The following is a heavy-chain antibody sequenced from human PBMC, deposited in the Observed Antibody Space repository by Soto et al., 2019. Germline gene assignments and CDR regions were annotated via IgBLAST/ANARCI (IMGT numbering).Heavy chain of an antibody. CDR3: ARLGMTTVPL. CDR1: GGSISSSSYY. V-gene: IGHV4-39*01. CDR2: IYYSGST. Sequence: QLLESGPGLVKPSETLSLTCTVSGGSISSSSYYWGWIRQPPGKGLEWIGSIYYSGSTYYNPSLKSRVTISVDTSKNQFSLKLSSVTAADTAVYYCARLGMTTVPLWGQGTLVTVSS. D-gene: IGHD4-17*01. J-gene: IGHJ4*02.